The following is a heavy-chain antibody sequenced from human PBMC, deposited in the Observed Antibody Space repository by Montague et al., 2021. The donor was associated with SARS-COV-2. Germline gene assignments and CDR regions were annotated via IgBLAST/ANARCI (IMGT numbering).Heavy chain of an antibody. CDR3: ARDPSRQPLLYPIGDYYYGMDV. Sequence: SETLSLTCTVSGGSISSSSYYWGWIRQAPGKGLEWIGSIYYSGSTYYNPSLKSRVTISVDTSKNQFSLKLSSVTAADTAEYYRARDPSRQPLLYPIGDYYYGMDVWGQGTTVTVSS. J-gene: IGHJ6*02. D-gene: IGHD2-2*02. V-gene: IGHV4-39*07. CDR2: IYYSGST. CDR1: GGSISSSSYY.